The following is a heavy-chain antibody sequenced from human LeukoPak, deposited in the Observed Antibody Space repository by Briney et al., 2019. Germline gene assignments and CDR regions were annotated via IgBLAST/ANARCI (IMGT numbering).Heavy chain of an antibody. V-gene: IGHV3-30-3*01. D-gene: IGHD2-15*01. CDR1: GFTFSSYA. CDR2: ISYDGSNK. Sequence: GGSLRLSCAASGFTFSSYAMHWVRQAPGKGLEWVAVISYDGSNKYYADPVKGRFTISRDNSKNTQYLQMNSLRAEDTAVYYCEGSGHTDFDYWGQGTLVTVSS. CDR3: EGSGHTDFDY. J-gene: IGHJ4*02.